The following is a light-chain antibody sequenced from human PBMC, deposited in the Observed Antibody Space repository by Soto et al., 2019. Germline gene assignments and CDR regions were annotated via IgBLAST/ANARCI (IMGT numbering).Light chain of an antibody. CDR1: QAIRND. J-gene: IGKJ1*01. V-gene: IGKV1-17*01. CDR2: AAS. CDR3: LQHNTYPWT. Sequence: IHMTQSTSSLSASVGDRVTIACRASQAIRNDLGWYQQKPGKAPKRLIYAASSLDSEVPLRFSGSGSGTEFALTISSLQTEDFATYYCLQHNTYPWTFGQGTKVDIK.